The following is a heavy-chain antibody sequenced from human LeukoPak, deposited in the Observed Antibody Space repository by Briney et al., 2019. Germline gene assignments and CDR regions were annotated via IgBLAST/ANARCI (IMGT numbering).Heavy chain of an antibody. CDR1: GYTFTGYY. CDR3: ARVSRSSTSCYDYFDY. CDR2: INPNSGGT. J-gene: IGHJ4*02. D-gene: IGHD2-2*01. Sequence: ASVKVSCKASGYTFTGYYMHWVRQAPGQGLEWMGRINPNSGGTNYAQNFQGRVTMTRDTSISTAYMEPSSLRSDDTAVYYCARVSRSSTSCYDYFDYWGQGTLVTVSS. V-gene: IGHV1-2*06.